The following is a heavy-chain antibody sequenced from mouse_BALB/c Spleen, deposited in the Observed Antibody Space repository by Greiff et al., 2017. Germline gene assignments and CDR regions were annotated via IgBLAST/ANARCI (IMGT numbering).Heavy chain of an antibody. V-gene: IGHV5-6-5*01. Sequence: EVKLVESGGGLVKPGGSLKLSCAASGFTFSSYAMSWVRQTPEKRLEWVASISSGGSTYYPDSVKGRFTISRDNARNILYLQMSSLRSEDTAMYYCARGPHYCGSPLAMDYWGQGTSVTVSS. CDR1: GFTFSSYA. CDR2: ISSGGST. CDR3: ARGPHYCGSPLAMDY. J-gene: IGHJ4*01. D-gene: IGHD1-1*01.